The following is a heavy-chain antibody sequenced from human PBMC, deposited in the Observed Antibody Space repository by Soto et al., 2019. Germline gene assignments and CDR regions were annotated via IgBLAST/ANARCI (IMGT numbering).Heavy chain of an antibody. J-gene: IGHJ5*02. CDR1: GFTFSSYG. D-gene: IGHD2-2*01. CDR3: AKDNCISTSCYRLYNWVDP. V-gene: IGHV3-30*18. Sequence: QVQLVESGGGVVQPGRSLRLSCAASGFTFSSYGMHWVRQAPGKGLEWVAVISYGGSNKYYADSVKGRFTISRDNSXTXLXXQMNNLRAEDTAVYYCAKDNCISTSCYRLYNWVDPWGQGTLVTVSS. CDR2: ISYGGSNK.